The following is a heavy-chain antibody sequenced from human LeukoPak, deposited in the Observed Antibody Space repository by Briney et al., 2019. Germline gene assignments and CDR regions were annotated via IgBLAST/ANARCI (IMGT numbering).Heavy chain of an antibody. CDR1: GFTFSSYW. Sequence: GGSLRLSCAASGFTFSSYWMNWARQAPGKGLEWVASINHNGNVNYYVDSVKGRFTISRDNAKHSLYLQMSNLRAEDTAVYFCARGGGLDVGGQGATVTVSS. CDR2: INHNGNVN. CDR3: ARGGGLDV. J-gene: IGHJ6*02. D-gene: IGHD3-16*01. V-gene: IGHV3-7*03.